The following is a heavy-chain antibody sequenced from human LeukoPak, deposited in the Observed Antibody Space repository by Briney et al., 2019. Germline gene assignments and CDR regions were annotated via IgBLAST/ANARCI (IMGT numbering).Heavy chain of an antibody. CDR3: ARGRRAHPVDY. Sequence: ASVKVSCKASGYTFTSYYMHWVRQAPGQGLEWMGIINPSGGSTSYAQKFQGRVTMTRNTSISTAYMELSSLRSEDTAVYYCARGRRAHPVDYWGQGTLVTVSS. CDR2: INPSGGST. J-gene: IGHJ4*02. V-gene: IGHV1-46*01. CDR1: GYTFTSYY.